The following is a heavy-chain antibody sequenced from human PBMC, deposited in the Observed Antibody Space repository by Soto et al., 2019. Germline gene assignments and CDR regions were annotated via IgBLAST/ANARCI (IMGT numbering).Heavy chain of an antibody. J-gene: IGHJ6*02. CDR2: IYYSGST. D-gene: IGHD1-7*01. CDR3: AREGLTGTIGLYYYYGMDV. V-gene: IGHV4-59*01. Sequence: PSETLSLTCTVSGGSISSYYWSWIRQPPGKGLEWIGYIYYSGSTNYNPSLKSRVTISEDTSKNQFSLKLSSVTAADTAVYYCAREGLTGTIGLYYYYGMDVWGQGTTVTVSS. CDR1: GGSISSYY.